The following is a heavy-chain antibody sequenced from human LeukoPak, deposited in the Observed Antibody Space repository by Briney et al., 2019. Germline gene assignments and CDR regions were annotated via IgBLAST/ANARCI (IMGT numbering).Heavy chain of an antibody. CDR2: IIPIFGTA. CDR1: GGTFSSYA. J-gene: IGHJ6*03. D-gene: IGHD6-6*01. V-gene: IGHV1-69*01. CDR3: ARDRIGSSRPYYYYMDV. Sequence: GASVKVSCKASGGTFSSYAISWVRQAPGQGLEWMGGIIPIFGTANYAQKFQGRVTITADESTSTAYMELSSLRSEDTAVYYCARDRIGSSRPYYYYMDVWGKGTTVTVSS.